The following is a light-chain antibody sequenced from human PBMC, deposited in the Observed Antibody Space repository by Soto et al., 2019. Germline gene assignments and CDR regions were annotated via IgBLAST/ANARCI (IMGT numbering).Light chain of an antibody. V-gene: IGKV1-5*03. CDR2: KAS. CDR3: QLYGT. J-gene: IGKJ2*01. Sequence: DIQMTQSPSTLSASVGDRVTITCRASQSISSWLAWYQQKPGKAPKLLIYKASSLESGVPSRFSGSGSGTEFTLTISSLQPDDFATYYCQLYGTFGQGTKLEIK. CDR1: QSISSW.